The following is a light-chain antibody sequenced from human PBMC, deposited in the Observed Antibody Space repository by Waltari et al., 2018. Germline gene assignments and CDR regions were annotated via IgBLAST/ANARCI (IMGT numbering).Light chain of an antibody. V-gene: IGKV2D-29*02. CDR1: QSLLHTDGKTQ. CDR3: MQSIQLPFT. J-gene: IGKJ3*01. Sequence: DTVMTQSPLFLSVTPGQPASIACKSSQSLLHTDGKTQLFWYLQEPGHSPQLLIYEASNRFSGGPGRFSGSGSGTDFTLTISRVEAEDVGVYYCMQSIQLPFTFGPGTKVDI. CDR2: EAS.